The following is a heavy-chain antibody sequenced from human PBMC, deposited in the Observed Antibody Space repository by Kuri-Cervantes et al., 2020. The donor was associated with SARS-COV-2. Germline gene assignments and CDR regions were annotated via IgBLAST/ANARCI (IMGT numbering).Heavy chain of an antibody. CDR2: ISGSGGST. CDR1: GFTFSSYA. J-gene: IGHJ6*03. CDR3: AREGTHLSSYYYMDV. V-gene: IGHV3-23*01. Sequence: GESLKISCAASGFTFSSYAMSWVRQAPGKGLEWVSAISGSGGSTYYADSVKGRFTISRDDAKNSLYLQISSLRAEDTAVYYCAREGTHLSSYYYMDVWGKGTTVTVSS. D-gene: IGHD2/OR15-2a*01.